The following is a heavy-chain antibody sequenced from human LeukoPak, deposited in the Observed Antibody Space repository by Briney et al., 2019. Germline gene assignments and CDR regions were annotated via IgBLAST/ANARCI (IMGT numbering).Heavy chain of an antibody. CDR3: ARELHSVGYSYDLVDY. J-gene: IGHJ4*02. CDR2: IKEDGSEK. Sequence: PGGSLRLSCAASGFTFNRDWTAWVRQAPGKGLEWVASIKEDGSEKNYVDSVKGRFTISRDNAKNSPYLQMNSLRAEDTAVYYCARELHSVGYSYDLVDYWGQGTLVTVSS. V-gene: IGHV3-7*01. CDR1: GFTFNRDW. D-gene: IGHD5-18*01.